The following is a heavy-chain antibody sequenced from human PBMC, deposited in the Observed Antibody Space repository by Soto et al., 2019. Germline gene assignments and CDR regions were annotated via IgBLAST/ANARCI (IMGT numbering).Heavy chain of an antibody. CDR1: GFTFSVYG. Sequence: QVQLVESGGGVVQPGRSLRLSCAASGFTFSVYGMHWVRQAPGKGLEWVAVIWYDGTKKYHADSVKGRFTISRDNSKKTLYLEMNSLRAEDTAVYYFARDASSGDSYDSIDYWGQGTLVTVSS. D-gene: IGHD3-22*01. CDR2: IWYDGTKK. V-gene: IGHV3-33*01. J-gene: IGHJ4*02. CDR3: ARDASSGDSYDSIDY.